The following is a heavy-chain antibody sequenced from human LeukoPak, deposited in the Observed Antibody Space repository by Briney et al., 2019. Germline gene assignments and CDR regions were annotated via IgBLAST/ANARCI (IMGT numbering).Heavy chain of an antibody. Sequence: GGSLRLSCAASGFTFSPYNMNRVRQAPGKGLEWVSAISSRSTYIYYADSVKGRFTISRDNAKNSLYLQMNSLRAEDTAVYYCARGGGYCGGDCYGIDYWGQGTLVTVSS. CDR2: ISSRSTYI. CDR1: GFTFSPYN. V-gene: IGHV3-21*01. J-gene: IGHJ4*02. CDR3: ARGGGYCGGDCYGIDY. D-gene: IGHD2-21*01.